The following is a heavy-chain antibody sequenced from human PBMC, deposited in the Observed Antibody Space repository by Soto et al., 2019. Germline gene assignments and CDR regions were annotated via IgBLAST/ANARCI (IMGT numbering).Heavy chain of an antibody. V-gene: IGHV1-18*01. Sequence: ASVKVSCKASGYTFTSYGISWVRQAPGQGLEWMGWISAYNGNTNYAQKLQGRVTMTTDTSTSTAYMELRSLRSDDTAVYYCARAVYYGDYGGDGMDVWGQGTTVTVSS. CDR1: GYTFTSYG. CDR3: ARAVYYGDYGGDGMDV. D-gene: IGHD4-17*01. J-gene: IGHJ6*02. CDR2: ISAYNGNT.